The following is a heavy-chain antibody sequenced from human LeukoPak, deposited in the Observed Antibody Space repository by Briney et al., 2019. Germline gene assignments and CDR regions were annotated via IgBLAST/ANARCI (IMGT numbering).Heavy chain of an antibody. CDR2: IYYSGST. CDR3: AGAQRGYSYSYYMDV. CDR1: GGSISSYY. J-gene: IGHJ6*03. V-gene: IGHV4-59*01. D-gene: IGHD5-18*01. Sequence: SETLSLTCTVSGGSISSYYWSWIRQPPGKGLEWIGYIYYSGSTNYNPSLKSRVTISVDTSKNQFSLKLSSVTAADTVVYYCAGAQRGYSYSYYMDVWGKGTTVTVSS.